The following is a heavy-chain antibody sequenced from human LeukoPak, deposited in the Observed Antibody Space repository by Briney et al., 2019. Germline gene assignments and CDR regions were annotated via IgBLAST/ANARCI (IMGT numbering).Heavy chain of an antibody. J-gene: IGHJ4*02. V-gene: IGHV3-48*01. Sequence: GGSLRLSRAASGFTFSSYSMNWVRQAPGKGLEWVSYISSSSSTIYYADSVKGRFTISRDNAKNSLYLQMNSLRAEDTAVYYCARDQVGATDYWGQGTLVTVSS. CDR2: ISSSSSTI. CDR1: GFTFSSYS. D-gene: IGHD1-26*01. CDR3: ARDQVGATDY.